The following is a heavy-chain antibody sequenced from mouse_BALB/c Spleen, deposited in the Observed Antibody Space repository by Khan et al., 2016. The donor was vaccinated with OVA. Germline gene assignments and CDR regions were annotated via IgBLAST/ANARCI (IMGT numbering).Heavy chain of an antibody. CDR3: ARGGAAYYRNDGGAMEY. Sequence: QVQLKESGPELKKPGETVRISCKASGYTFTTAGIQWVQKMPGKGLKWIGWINTHSGVPKYAEDFKGRFAFSLEISVSTAYLQITNLKNEDTATSFCARGGAAYYRNDGGAMEYWGQGTSVTVSS. J-gene: IGHJ4*01. V-gene: IGHV9-4*02. CDR2: INTHSGVP. CDR1: GYTFTTAG. D-gene: IGHD2-14*01.